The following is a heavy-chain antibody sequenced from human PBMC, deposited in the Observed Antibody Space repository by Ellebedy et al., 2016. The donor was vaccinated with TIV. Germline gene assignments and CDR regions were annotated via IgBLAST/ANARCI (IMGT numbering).Heavy chain of an antibody. CDR2: RNIAGSST. Sequence: GESLKISXAASGFTFSTYWMHWVRQAPGKGLVWVSRRNIAGSSTYYADSVKGRFTISRDNAKNTLYLQMNSLRAEDTAVYFCARPHAGGYYWDSWGQGTLVTVSS. V-gene: IGHV3-74*01. CDR1: GFTFSTYW. D-gene: IGHD3-16*01. CDR3: ARPHAGGYYWDS. J-gene: IGHJ4*02.